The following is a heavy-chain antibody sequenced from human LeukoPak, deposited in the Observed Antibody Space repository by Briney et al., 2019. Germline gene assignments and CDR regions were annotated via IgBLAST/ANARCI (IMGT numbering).Heavy chain of an antibody. Sequence: PSETLSLTCTVSGGSISSSSYYWGWIRQPPGKGLEWIGSIYHSGSTYYNPSLKSRVTISVDTSKNQFSLKLSSVTAADTAVYYCARHAYYYDSSGYYPAIYYFDYWGQGTLVTVSS. CDR2: IYHSGST. CDR1: GGSISSSSYY. D-gene: IGHD3-22*01. V-gene: IGHV4-39*01. J-gene: IGHJ4*02. CDR3: ARHAYYYDSSGYYPAIYYFDY.